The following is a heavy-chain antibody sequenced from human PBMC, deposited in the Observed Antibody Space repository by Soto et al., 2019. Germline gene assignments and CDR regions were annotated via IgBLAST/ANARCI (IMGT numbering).Heavy chain of an antibody. CDR2: IIPILGIA. J-gene: IGHJ4*02. V-gene: IGHV1-69*04. D-gene: IGHD3-16*01. Sequence: ASVKVSCKASGGTFSSYTISWVRQAPGQGLEWMGRIIPILGIANYAQKFQGRVTITADKSTSTAYMELSSLRSEDTAVYYCARDQLPTLTGGYDYWGQGTLVTVSS. CDR3: ARDQLPTLTGGYDY. CDR1: GGTFSSYT.